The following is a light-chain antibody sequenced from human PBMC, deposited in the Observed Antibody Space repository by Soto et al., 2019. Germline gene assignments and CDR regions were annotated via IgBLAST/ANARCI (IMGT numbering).Light chain of an antibody. CDR1: GSNIGAGYG. J-gene: IGLJ1*01. V-gene: IGLV1-40*01. Sequence: QSVRTQPRSVPGAPGQTVTISCTGSGSNIGAGYGVQWYQQLPGTAPRLLIYGSDDRPSGVPDRFSASVSGNTASLAITGLQTEDEAVYYCQSHDGNLGEIFGPGAKVTV. CDR2: GSD. CDR3: QSHDGNLGEI.